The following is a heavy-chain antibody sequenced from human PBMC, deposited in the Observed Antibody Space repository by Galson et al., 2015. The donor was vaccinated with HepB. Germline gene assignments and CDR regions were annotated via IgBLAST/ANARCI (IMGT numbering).Heavy chain of an antibody. V-gene: IGHV3-21*01. CDR1: GFTFSSYS. D-gene: IGHD3-16*01. J-gene: IGHJ6*02. CDR2: ISSSSSYI. CDR3: ARVMRERFDPFWGYYGMDV. Sequence: SLRLSCAASGFTFSSYSMNWVRQAPGKGLEWVSSISSSSSYIYYADSVKGRFTISRDNAKNSLYLQMNSLRAEDTAVYYCARVMRERFDPFWGYYGMDVWGQGTTVTVSS.